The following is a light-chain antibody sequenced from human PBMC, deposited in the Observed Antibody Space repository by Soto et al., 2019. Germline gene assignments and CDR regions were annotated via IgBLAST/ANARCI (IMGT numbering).Light chain of an antibody. CDR1: QTVSDNS. CDR2: GAS. Sequence: EIVLTQFPGTLSLSPGERATLSCRASQTVSDNSLAWYQQKVGRAPRALIYGASTRATGIPARFSGSGSGTEFTLTISSLQSEDFAVYYCQQYNNWPVTFGPGTKVDIK. V-gene: IGKV3-15*01. CDR3: QQYNNWPVT. J-gene: IGKJ3*01.